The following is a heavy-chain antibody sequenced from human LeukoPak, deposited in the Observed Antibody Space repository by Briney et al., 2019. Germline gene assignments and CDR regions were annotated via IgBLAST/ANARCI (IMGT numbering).Heavy chain of an antibody. CDR1: GGSISSYY. J-gene: IGHJ4*02. D-gene: IGHD6-19*01. V-gene: IGHV4-4*07. Sequence: SETLSLTCTVSGGSISSYYWSWIRQPAGKGLEWIRRIYTSGSTNYNPSLKSRVTMSVDTSKNQFSLKLSSVTAADTAVYYCARVAVADIQNYFDYWGQGTLVTVSS. CDR3: ARVAVADIQNYFDY. CDR2: IYTSGST.